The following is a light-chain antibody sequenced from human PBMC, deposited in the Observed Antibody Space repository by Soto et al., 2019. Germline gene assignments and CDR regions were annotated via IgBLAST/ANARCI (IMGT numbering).Light chain of an antibody. V-gene: IGKV1-5*03. Sequence: DIQMTQSPSTLSASVGDRVTITCRASQSINSWLAWYQQKPGRAPKLLIYKASGLESGVPSRFSGSGSGTEFTLTISSLQPDEFATYSCQQYKTYPWTFGQGTKVEI. CDR3: QQYKTYPWT. CDR2: KAS. CDR1: QSINSW. J-gene: IGKJ1*01.